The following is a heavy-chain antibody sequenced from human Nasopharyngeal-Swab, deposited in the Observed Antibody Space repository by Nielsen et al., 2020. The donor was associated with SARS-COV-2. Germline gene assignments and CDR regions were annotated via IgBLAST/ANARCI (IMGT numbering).Heavy chain of an antibody. J-gene: IGHJ6*02. CDR1: GFTFSSYT. CDR3: ARSRSAMDV. CDR2: ISSSSTYI. Sequence: GESLKISCAASGFTFSSYTMNWVRQAPGKGLEWVSSISSSSTYIYYADSVKGRFTISRDNAKNSLSLQMSSLRAEETAVYYCARSRSAMDVWGQGTTVTVSS. V-gene: IGHV3-21*01.